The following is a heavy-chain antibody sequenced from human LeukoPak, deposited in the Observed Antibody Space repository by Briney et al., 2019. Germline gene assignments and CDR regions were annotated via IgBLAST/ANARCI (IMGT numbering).Heavy chain of an antibody. Sequence: PGGSLRLSCAASGFTFSSYWMSWVRQAPGKGLEWAANIKQDGSEKYYVDSVKGRFTISRDNAKNSLYLQMNSLRAEDTAVYYCARGGYCSGGSCRNYYMDVWGKGTTVTVSS. D-gene: IGHD2-15*01. CDR2: IKQDGSEK. V-gene: IGHV3-7*01. J-gene: IGHJ6*03. CDR1: GFTFSSYW. CDR3: ARGGYCSGGSCRNYYMDV.